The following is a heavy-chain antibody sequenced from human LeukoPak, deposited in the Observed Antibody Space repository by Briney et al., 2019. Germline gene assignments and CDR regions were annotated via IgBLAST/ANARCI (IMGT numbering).Heavy chain of an antibody. CDR2: ISSSSSYI. D-gene: IGHD4-11*01. V-gene: IGHV3-21*01. CDR1: GFTFSSYS. Sequence: PGGSLRPSCAASGFTFSSYSMNWVRQAPGKGLEWVSSISSSSSYIYYADSVKGRFTISRDNAKNSLYLQMNSLRAEDTAVYYCARDESNYPAMDVWGEGTTVTVSS. CDR3: ARDESNYPAMDV. J-gene: IGHJ6*04.